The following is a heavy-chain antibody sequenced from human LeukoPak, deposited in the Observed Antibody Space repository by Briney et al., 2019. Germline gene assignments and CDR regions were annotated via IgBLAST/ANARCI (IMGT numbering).Heavy chain of an antibody. J-gene: IGHJ4*02. CDR2: ISGSGGST. CDR1: GFTFSSYG. Sequence: GGSLRLSCAASGFTFSSYGMSWVRQAPGKGLECVPAISGSGGSTYYADSVKGRFTISRDNSKNRLFLQMNSLRAGDTAVYYCALGGNSPGPNHFDYWGQGTLVTVSS. D-gene: IGHD1-14*01. CDR3: ALGGNSPGPNHFDY. V-gene: IGHV3-23*01.